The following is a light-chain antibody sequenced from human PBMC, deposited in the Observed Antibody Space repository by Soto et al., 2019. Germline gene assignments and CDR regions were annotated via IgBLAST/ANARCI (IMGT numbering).Light chain of an antibody. J-gene: IGKJ3*01. Sequence: DIQMTQSPSSLSASVGDRVTITCRASQNIDNSLNWYQQKPGKAPRLLIYVASSLQSGVPSRFSGSGAGTEFTLTISSLQPEDFASYSCQQSYTTPFTFGPGTKVHV. CDR3: QQSYTTPFT. CDR2: VAS. V-gene: IGKV1-39*01. CDR1: QNIDNS.